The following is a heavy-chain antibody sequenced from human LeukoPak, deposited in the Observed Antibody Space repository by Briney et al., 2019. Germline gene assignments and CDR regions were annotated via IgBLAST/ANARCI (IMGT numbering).Heavy chain of an antibody. CDR3: ARSHSSWYWFDP. CDR1: GYTFTNYY. J-gene: IGHJ5*02. V-gene: IGHV1-46*01. D-gene: IGHD6-13*01. CDR2: IDPRGGST. Sequence: ASVKVSCKASGYTFTNYYMHWVRQAPGQGLEWMGVIDPRGGSTTYAQKVQGRFTMTRDTSTNTVYKELRSLNSEDTAVYYCARSHSSWYWFDPWGQGTLVTVSS.